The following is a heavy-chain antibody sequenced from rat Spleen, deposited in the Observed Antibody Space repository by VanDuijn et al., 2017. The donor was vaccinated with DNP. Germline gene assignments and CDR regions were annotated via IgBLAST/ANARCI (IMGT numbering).Heavy chain of an antibody. V-gene: IGHV5S13*01. Sequence: EVQLVESGGGLVQPGRSLKLSCAASGFTFSNYGMAWVRQTPTKGLEWVASISPSGGSTYYRDSVKGRFTISRDNAQSTLYLQVKSLRSEDTATYYCTSNPHVRTAAPFDYWGQGVMVTVSS. CDR3: TSNPHVRTAAPFDY. CDR2: ISPSGGST. J-gene: IGHJ2*01. D-gene: IGHD3-8*01. CDR1: GFTFSNYG.